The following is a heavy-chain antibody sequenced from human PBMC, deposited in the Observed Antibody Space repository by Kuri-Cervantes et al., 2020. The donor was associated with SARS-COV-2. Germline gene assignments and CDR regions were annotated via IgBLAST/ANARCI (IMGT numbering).Heavy chain of an antibody. J-gene: IGHJ6*03. CDR2: IKSDGGST. Sequence: GESLKISCAASGFTFSSYRMHWVRQAPGKGLVWVSRIKSDGGSTSYADSVKGRFTISRDNAKNTLYLQMNSLRAEDTAVYYCAREDTLNYYYYMDVWGKGTTVTVSS. V-gene: IGHV3-74*01. D-gene: IGHD5-18*01. CDR3: AREDTLNYYYYMDV. CDR1: GFTFSSYR.